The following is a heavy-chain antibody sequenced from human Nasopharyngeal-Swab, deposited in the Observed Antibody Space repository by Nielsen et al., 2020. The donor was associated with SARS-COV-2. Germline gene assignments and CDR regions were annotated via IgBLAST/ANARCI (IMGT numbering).Heavy chain of an antibody. V-gene: IGHV4-38-2*02. D-gene: IGHD3-9*01. Sequence: SETLSLTCTVSGYSISSGYYWGWIRQPPGKGLEWIGSIYHSGSTNYNPSLKSRVTISVDTSKNQFSLKLSSVTAADTAVYYCARGRLRYFDWLPRGGYWFDPWGQGTLVTVSS. CDR3: ARGRLRYFDWLPRGGYWFDP. CDR2: IYHSGST. CDR1: GYSISSGYY. J-gene: IGHJ5*02.